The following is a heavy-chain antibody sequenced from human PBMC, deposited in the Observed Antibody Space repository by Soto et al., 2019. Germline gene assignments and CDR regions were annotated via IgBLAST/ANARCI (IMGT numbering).Heavy chain of an antibody. CDR3: AKDTVSNNGWYGDY. V-gene: IGHV3-23*01. J-gene: IGHJ4*02. D-gene: IGHD6-19*01. CDR2: ISGSGGGT. CDR1: GFTFSSYA. Sequence: EVQLLESGGGLVQLGGSLRLSCAASGFTFSSYAMSWVRQVPGKGLEWVSAISGSGGGTYYVDSVKGRFSISRDNSKNTLYLQMNSLRAEDTALYYCAKDTVSNNGWYGDYWGQGTLVTVSS.